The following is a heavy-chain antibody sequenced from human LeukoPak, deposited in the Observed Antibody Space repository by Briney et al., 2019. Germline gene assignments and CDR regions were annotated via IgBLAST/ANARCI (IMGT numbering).Heavy chain of an antibody. V-gene: IGHV5-51*01. J-gene: IGHJ4*02. CDR2: IYPGDSDT. CDR3: TRKGYAFDY. D-gene: IGHD2-8*01. Sequence: GESLKISCKVSGYIFTSYWFGWVRQMPGKGLEWMGIIYPGDSDTRYSPSFQGQVTISVDKSISTAYLQWSSLKASDTAMYYCTRKGYAFDYWGQGTLVTVSS. CDR1: GYIFTSYW.